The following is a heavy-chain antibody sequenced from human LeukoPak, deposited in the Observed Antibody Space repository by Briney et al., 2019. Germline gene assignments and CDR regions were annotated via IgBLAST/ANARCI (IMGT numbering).Heavy chain of an antibody. CDR2: INHSGDT. Sequence: PAETLSLTCAVYGGSFSGYYWSWIRQPPGKGLEWIWEINHSGDTNYNPSLKSRFTISVDTSKNQFSLKLSSVTAADTAVYYCARAAYCSGGSCYYNYYGMDVWGKGTTVTVSS. CDR3: ARAAYCSGGSCYYNYYGMDV. V-gene: IGHV4-34*01. CDR1: GGSFSGYY. J-gene: IGHJ6*04. D-gene: IGHD2-15*01.